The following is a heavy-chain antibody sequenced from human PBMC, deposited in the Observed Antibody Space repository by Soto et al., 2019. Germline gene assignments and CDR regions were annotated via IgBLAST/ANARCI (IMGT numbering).Heavy chain of an antibody. J-gene: IGHJ5*02. D-gene: IGHD2-2*01. Sequence: ASVKVSCKASGYTFTSYGISWVRQAPGQGLEWMGWISAYNGNTNYAQKLQGRVTMTTDTSTSTAYMELRSLRSDDTAVYYCARTDCSSTSCHERGWFDPWGQGTLVTVSS. CDR3: ARTDCSSTSCHERGWFDP. CDR2: ISAYNGNT. V-gene: IGHV1-18*01. CDR1: GYTFTSYG.